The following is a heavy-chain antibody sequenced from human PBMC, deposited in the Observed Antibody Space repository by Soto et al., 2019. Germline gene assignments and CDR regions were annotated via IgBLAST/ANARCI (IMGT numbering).Heavy chain of an antibody. CDR1: GFTFSSYG. CDR3: ARGVGLSQYNYYING. CDR2: ISFDGSNS. J-gene: IGHJ6*03. V-gene: IGHV3-33*01. Sequence: ESGGGVVQPGRSLRLSCAASGFTFSSYGMHWVRQAPGKGLEWVAIISFDGSNSYYADSVKGRFTIARESSKNTLYLQVNSWGAEETAVYYCARGVGLSQYNYYINGWGKGTTDTVSS. D-gene: IGHD3-16*01.